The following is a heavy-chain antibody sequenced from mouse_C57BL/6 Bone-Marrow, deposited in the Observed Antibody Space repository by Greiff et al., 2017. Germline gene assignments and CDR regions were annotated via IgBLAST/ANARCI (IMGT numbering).Heavy chain of an antibody. CDR2: IYPSDSET. Sequence: VQLQQSGAELVRPGSSVKLSCKASGYTFTSYWMDWVKQRPGQGLEWIGNIYPSDSETHYNQKFKDKATLTVDKSSSTAYMQLSSLTSEDAAVYYCARLYYYYGSSYRAWFAYWGQGTLVTVSA. CDR3: ARLYYYYGSSYRAWFAY. V-gene: IGHV1-61*01. J-gene: IGHJ3*01. CDR1: GYTFTSYW. D-gene: IGHD1-1*01.